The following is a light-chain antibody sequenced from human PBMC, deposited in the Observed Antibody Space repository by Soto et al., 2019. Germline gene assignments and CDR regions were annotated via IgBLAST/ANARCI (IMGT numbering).Light chain of an antibody. CDR3: QQSYNTPIT. Sequence: DIQMTQSPSSLSTSVGARVSITCRASQSISSYLNWYQQKPGKAPKLLIYAASSLQSGVPSRFSGSGSGTDFTLTISSLQPEDFATYYCQQSYNTPITFGQGTRLEIK. CDR2: AAS. CDR1: QSISSY. V-gene: IGKV1-39*01. J-gene: IGKJ5*01.